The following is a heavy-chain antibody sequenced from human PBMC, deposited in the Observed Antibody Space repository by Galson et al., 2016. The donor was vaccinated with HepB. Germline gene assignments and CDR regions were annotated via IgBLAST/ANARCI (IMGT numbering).Heavy chain of an antibody. CDR1: GGSFSGNY. D-gene: IGHD3-22*01. Sequence: SETLSLTCAVSGGSFSGNYWSWIRQPPGQGLEWIGYIYYSGSTSYNPSFKSRVTISVDTSKNQFSLKLKSVTAADTAVYYCARDRDSSSYYSLDYWGQGTPVTVSS. CDR2: IYYSGST. J-gene: IGHJ4*02. V-gene: IGHV4-59*01. CDR3: ARDRDSSSYYSLDY.